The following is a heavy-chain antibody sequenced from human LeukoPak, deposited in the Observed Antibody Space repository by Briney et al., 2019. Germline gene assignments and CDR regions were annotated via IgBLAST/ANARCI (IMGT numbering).Heavy chain of an antibody. CDR1: GFTFDDYA. J-gene: IGHJ5*02. V-gene: IGHV3-9*01. CDR2: ISGNSGSI. CDR3: VRGGYAGNSDL. D-gene: IGHD4-23*01. Sequence: SMRPSCAASGFTFDDYAMHCVRQAPGEGLGWVSGISGNSGSIGYADSVKGRFTISRDNAKNSLDLEMNSRRAEDTALYLCVRGGYAGNSDLWGQGTLVTVSS.